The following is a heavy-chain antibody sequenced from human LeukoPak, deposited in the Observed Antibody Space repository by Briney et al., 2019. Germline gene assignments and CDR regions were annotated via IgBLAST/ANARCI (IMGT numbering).Heavy chain of an antibody. J-gene: IGHJ4*02. CDR2: IYYSGST. CDR1: GGSISSYY. V-gene: IGHV4-59*01. CDR3: ARYYDSSGYYDY. D-gene: IGHD3-22*01. Sequence: SETLSLTCTVTGGSISSYYWSWIRQPPGKGLEWIGYIYYSGSTNYNPSLKSRVTISVDTSKNQFSLKLSPVTAADTAVYYCARYYDSSGYYDYWGQGTLVTVSS.